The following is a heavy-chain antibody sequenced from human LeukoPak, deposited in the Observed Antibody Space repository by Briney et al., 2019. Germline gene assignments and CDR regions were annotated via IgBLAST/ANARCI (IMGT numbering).Heavy chain of an antibody. D-gene: IGHD6-13*01. J-gene: IGHJ5*02. Sequence: ASVKVSCKASGYTFTSYDINWVRPATGQGREWMGWMNPNIGNTGYAQKFQGRVTMTRNTSISTAYMELSSLRSEDTAVYYCARGIAAAGTSDPWGQGTLVTVSS. CDR2: MNPNIGNT. CDR1: GYTFTSYD. V-gene: IGHV1-8*01. CDR3: ARGIAAAGTSDP.